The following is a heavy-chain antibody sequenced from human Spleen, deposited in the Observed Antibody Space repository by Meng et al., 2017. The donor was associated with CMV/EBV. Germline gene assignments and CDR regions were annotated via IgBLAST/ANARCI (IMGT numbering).Heavy chain of an antibody. CDR3: ARDPEYSYSILDH. V-gene: IGHV6-1*01. CDR2: TYYRSKWHY. Sequence: VQLHPPGPGLPKPSQTLSLTCAISGDSVSSDVAAWNWVRKSPWRGLEWLGRTYYRSKWHYAYAASVKGRMTINPDTSKNQFSLLLNSVTPEDTAVYYCARDPEYSYSILDHWGQGTLVTVSS. D-gene: IGHD1-26*01. CDR1: GDSVSSDVAA. J-gene: IGHJ4*02.